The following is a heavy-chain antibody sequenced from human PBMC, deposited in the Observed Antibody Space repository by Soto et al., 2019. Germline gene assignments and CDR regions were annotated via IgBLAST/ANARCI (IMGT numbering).Heavy chain of an antibody. CDR3: AVIPYPYYYYGMDV. J-gene: IGHJ6*02. V-gene: IGHV3-11*01. Sequence: RRLSCAASGFTFSDYYMSWIRQAPGKGLEWISYISSSGSTIYYADSVKGRFTISRDNAKDSLYLQMNSLRAEDTAVYYCAVIPYPYYYYGMDVWGQGTTVTVSS. CDR1: GFTFSDYY. CDR2: ISSSGSTI. D-gene: IGHD3-16*01.